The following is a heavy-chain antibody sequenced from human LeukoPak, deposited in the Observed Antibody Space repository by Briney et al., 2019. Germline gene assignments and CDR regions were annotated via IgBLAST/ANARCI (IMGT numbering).Heavy chain of an antibody. D-gene: IGHD6-13*01. CDR2: IYTSGST. CDR3: ARDRRYSSSWYYFDY. J-gene: IGHJ4*02. V-gene: IGHV4-61*02. Sequence: SETLSLTCTVSGGSISSGSYYWSWIRQPAGKGLEWIGRIYTSGSTNYNPSLKSRATISVDTSKNQFSLKLSSVTAADTAVYYCARDRRYSSSWYYFDYWGQGTLVTVSS. CDR1: GGSISSGSYY.